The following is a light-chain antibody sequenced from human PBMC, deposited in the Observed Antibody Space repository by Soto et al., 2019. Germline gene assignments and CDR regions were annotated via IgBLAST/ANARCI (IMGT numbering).Light chain of an antibody. CDR2: GVS. CDR3: QQRSKWPLT. Sequence: EIVLTQSSATLSLSPGERATLSCRASQSVTSNALAWYQQKPGQAPRLLIYGVSSRATGILDRFSGSGSGTDFTLTISSLEPEDFAVYYCQQRSKWPLTFGGGTKVEIK. CDR1: QSVTSN. J-gene: IGKJ4*01. V-gene: IGKV3-11*01.